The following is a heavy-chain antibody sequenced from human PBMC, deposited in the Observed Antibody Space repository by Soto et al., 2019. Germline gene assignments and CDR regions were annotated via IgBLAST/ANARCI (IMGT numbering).Heavy chain of an antibody. CDR3: ATVATTSYTWFDP. V-gene: IGHV3-74*01. Sequence: EVQLVESGGGLVQPGMSLRLSCAASGFTFSTYWMHWVRQAPGKGLVWVSRINSAGTITSYADSVKGRFTVSRDNAKNTLYLQINSLTADDTAVYYCATVATTSYTWFDPWGQGTLVTVSS. CDR1: GFTFSTYW. CDR2: INSAGTIT. J-gene: IGHJ5*02. D-gene: IGHD5-12*01.